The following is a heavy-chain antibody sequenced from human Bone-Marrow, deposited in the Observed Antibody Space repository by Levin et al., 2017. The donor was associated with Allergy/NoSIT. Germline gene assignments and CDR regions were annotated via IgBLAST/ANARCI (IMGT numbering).Heavy chain of an antibody. CDR1: GFNFASYG. V-gene: IGHV3-21*01. J-gene: IGHJ4*02. CDR2: ISGTGRHI. D-gene: IGHD2-2*01. Sequence: AGGSLRLSFAASGFNFASYGMNWVRQAPGKGLEWVSSISGTGRHIYLADSLKGRFTISRDNAKNSLSLQMNNLRVEDTAVFYCAKDEGPFSSSFAFDCWGQGALVTVSS. CDR3: AKDEGPFSSSFAFDC.